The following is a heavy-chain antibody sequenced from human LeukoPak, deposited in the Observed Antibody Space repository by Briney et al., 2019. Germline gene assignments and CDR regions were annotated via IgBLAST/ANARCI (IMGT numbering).Heavy chain of an antibody. CDR1: GDSISSGSYY. CDR2: IYTSGST. CDR3: ARHDFDGGLTVAGPPYGFVNWFDP. Sequence: SETLSLTCSVSGDSISSGSYYWSWIRQPAGKGLEWIGRIYTSGSTNYIPSLKSRLTISVDTSKNQSSLKLSSVTAADTAVYYCARHDFDGGLTVAGPPYGFVNWFDPWGQGTLVTVSS. V-gene: IGHV4-61*02. D-gene: IGHD6-19*01. J-gene: IGHJ5*02.